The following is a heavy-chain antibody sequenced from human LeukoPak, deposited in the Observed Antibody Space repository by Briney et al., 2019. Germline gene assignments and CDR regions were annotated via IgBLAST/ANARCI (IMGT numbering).Heavy chain of an antibody. Sequence: GASVKVSFKASGYTFSNFGSSWVRQAPGQGLEWMGWISGNNDHPHYGQKFQGRLTVTTDSSTSTAYMELRNLRSDDTAVYYCARDGTSTDDYWGQGTLVTVSS. D-gene: IGHD2-2*01. V-gene: IGHV1-18*04. CDR2: ISGNNDHP. CDR1: GYTFSNFG. CDR3: ARDGTSTDDY. J-gene: IGHJ4*02.